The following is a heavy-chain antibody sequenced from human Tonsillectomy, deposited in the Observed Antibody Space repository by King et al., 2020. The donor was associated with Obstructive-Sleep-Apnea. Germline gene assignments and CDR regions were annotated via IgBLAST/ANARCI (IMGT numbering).Heavy chain of an antibody. CDR1: WFSLSNARMG. D-gene: IGHD3-10*01. Sequence: TLKESGPVLVKPTETLTLTCTVSWFSLSNARMGVSWIRQPPGKALEWLAHIFSNDEKSYSTSLKSRLTISKDTSKSQVVLTMTNMDPVDTATYYCARIPSHMVRGVHNWFDPWGQGTLVTVSS. CDR3: ARIPSHMVRGVHNWFDP. V-gene: IGHV2-26*01. J-gene: IGHJ5*02. CDR2: IFSNDEK.